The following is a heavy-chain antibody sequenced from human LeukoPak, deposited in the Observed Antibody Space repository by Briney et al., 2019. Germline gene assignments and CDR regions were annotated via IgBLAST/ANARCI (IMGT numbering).Heavy chain of an antibody. D-gene: IGHD3-22*01. J-gene: IGHJ3*02. Sequence: ASVKVSCKASGYIFTSYGISWVRQAPGQGLEWMGWINTYNGNTKYAQKVQGRVTMTTDTSTSTAYMEVRSLRSDDTAVYYCARGQYYYDSSGYLGPFTDAFDIWGQGTMVTVSS. CDR3: ARGQYYYDSSGYLGPFTDAFDI. V-gene: IGHV1-18*01. CDR1: GYIFTSYG. CDR2: INTYNGNT.